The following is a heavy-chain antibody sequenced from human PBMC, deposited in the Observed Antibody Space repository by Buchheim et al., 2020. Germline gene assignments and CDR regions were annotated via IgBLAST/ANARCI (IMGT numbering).Heavy chain of an antibody. V-gene: IGHV3-48*03. CDR1: GFTFSSYE. J-gene: IGHJ6*02. Sequence: EVQLVESGGGLVQPGGSLRLSCADSGFTFSSYEMNWVRQAPGKGLEWVSYISSSGSTIYYADSVKGRFTISRDNAKKSLYLQMNSLRAEDTAVYYCASHRAEGFWSGYYTDPYYYYGMDVWGQGTT. D-gene: IGHD3-3*01. CDR3: ASHRAEGFWSGYYTDPYYYYGMDV. CDR2: ISSSGSTI.